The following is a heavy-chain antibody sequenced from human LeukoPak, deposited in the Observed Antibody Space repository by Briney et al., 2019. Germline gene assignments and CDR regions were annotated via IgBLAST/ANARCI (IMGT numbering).Heavy chain of an antibody. CDR2: IYPGDSDT. Sequence: GESLQISCKGSGYSFTSYWIGWVRQMPGKGLEWMGIIYPGDSDTRNSPSLQGQVTISADKSISTAYLQWSSLKASDTAMYCCARALRFLEWFFDYWGQGTLVTVSS. CDR3: ARALRFLEWFFDY. V-gene: IGHV5-51*01. J-gene: IGHJ4*02. CDR1: GYSFTSYW. D-gene: IGHD3-3*01.